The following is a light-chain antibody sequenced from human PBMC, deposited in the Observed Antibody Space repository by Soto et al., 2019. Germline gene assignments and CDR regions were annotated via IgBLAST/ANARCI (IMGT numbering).Light chain of an antibody. J-gene: IGLJ2*01. CDR3: SSYAGSNNLV. CDR1: SSDVGGCNY. V-gene: IGLV2-8*01. CDR2: EVI. Sequence: QSVLTQPPSASGSPGQSVTISCTGTSSDVGGCNYVSWYQQYPGKAPKLMIYEVIKRPSGVPDRFSGSKSGNTASLTVSGLQAEDEADYYCSSYAGSNNLVFGGGTKLTVL.